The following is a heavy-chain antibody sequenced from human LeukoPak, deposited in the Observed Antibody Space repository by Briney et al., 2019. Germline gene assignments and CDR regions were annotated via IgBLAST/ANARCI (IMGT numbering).Heavy chain of an antibody. D-gene: IGHD3-22*01. Sequence: PSETLSLTCAVYGGSFSGYYWSWIRQPPGKGLEWIGEINHSGSTNYNPSLKSRVTISVDTSKNQFSLKLSSVTAADTAVYYCARSRYYDSSGYYYFDYWGQGTLVTVSS. V-gene: IGHV4-34*01. J-gene: IGHJ4*02. CDR2: INHSGST. CDR3: ARSRYYDSSGYYYFDY. CDR1: GGSFSGYY.